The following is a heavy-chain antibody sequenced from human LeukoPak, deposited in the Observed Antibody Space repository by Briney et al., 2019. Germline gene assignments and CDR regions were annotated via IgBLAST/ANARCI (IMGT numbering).Heavy chain of an antibody. J-gene: IGHJ1*01. Sequence: SETLSLTCTVSGGSISSYYWSWIRQPPGKGLEWIGYISQSGSTYYNPSLKSRVIISIDRSKNQFSLKLSSVTAADTAVYYCARDWTCSSAIWGQGTLVTVSS. CDR2: ISQSGST. CDR1: GGSISSYY. D-gene: IGHD5-18*01. V-gene: IGHV4-59*12. CDR3: ARDWTCSSAI.